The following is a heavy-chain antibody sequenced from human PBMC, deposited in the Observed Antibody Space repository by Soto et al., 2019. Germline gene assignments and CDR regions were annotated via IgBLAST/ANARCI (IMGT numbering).Heavy chain of an antibody. J-gene: IGHJ6*02. CDR3: AREVPVGVVEKAMSYYVGRDV. CDR2: ISSSGSTI. V-gene: IGHV3-11*01. D-gene: IGHD5-18*01. Sequence: GGSLRLSCAASGFTFSDYYMSWIRQAPGKGLAWVSYISSSGSTIYYADSVKGRFTISRDNAKNSLYLQMNSLRAEDTAVYYCAREVPVGVVEKAMSYYVGRDVWGQGNTFTVAS. CDR1: GFTFSDYY.